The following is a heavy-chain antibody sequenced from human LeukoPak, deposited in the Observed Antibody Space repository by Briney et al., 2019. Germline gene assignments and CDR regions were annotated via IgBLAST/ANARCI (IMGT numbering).Heavy chain of an antibody. V-gene: IGHV1-69*13. J-gene: IGHJ3*02. CDR2: IIPIFGTA. CDR3: ARDRFEDTAMVTRAFDI. Sequence: SVKVSCKASAGTFSSYAISWVRQAPGQGLEWMGGIIPIFGTANYAQKFQGRVTITADESTSTAYMELSSLRSEDTAVYYCARDRFEDTAMVTRAFDIWGQGTTVTVPS. D-gene: IGHD5-18*01. CDR1: AGTFSSYA.